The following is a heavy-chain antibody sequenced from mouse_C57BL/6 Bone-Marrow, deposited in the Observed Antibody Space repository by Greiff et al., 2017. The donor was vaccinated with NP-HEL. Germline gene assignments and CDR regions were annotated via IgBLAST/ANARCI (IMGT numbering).Heavy chain of an antibody. CDR1: GFTFSDYY. D-gene: IGHD2-12*01. CDR2: ISNGGGST. CDR3: ARLYYSPYYAMDY. V-gene: IGHV5-12*01. J-gene: IGHJ4*01. Sequence: EVQVVESGGGLVQPGGSLKLSCAASGFTFSDYYMYWVRQTPEKRLEWVAYISNGGGSTYYPDTVKGRFTISRDNAKNTLYLQMSRLKSEDTAMYYCARLYYSPYYAMDYWGQGTSVTVSS.